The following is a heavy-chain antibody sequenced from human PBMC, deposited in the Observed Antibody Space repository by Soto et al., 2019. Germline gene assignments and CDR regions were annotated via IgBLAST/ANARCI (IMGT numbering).Heavy chain of an antibody. CDR3: ARDRSRYCSGGSCYELDY. CDR2: ISSSSSTI. J-gene: IGHJ4*02. CDR1: GFTFSSYS. V-gene: IGHV3-48*02. Sequence: AGGSLRLSCAASGFTFSSYSMNWVRQAPGKGLEWVSYISSSSSTIYYADSVKGRFTISRDNAKNSLYLQMNSLRDEDTAVYYCARDRSRYCSGGSCYELDYWGQGTLVTVSS. D-gene: IGHD2-15*01.